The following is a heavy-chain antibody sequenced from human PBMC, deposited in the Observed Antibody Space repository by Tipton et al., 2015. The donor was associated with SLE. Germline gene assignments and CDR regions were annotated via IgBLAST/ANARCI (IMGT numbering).Heavy chain of an antibody. V-gene: IGHV4-39*07. CDR2: FYFRGYN. J-gene: IGHJ3*02. CDR3: VRVIVPASRGAFDI. D-gene: IGHD2-2*01. Sequence: TLSLTCTVSGDSVSRRSFYWGWIRQSPGKGLEWMGRFYFRGYNYSNPSLQSRLTMSLDTSNNQLYLRLSSVTAADTALYYCVRVIVPASRGAFDIWGQGTMVTVSS. CDR1: GDSVSRRSFY.